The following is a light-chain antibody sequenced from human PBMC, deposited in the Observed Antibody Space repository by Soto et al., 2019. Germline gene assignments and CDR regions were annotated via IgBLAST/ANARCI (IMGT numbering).Light chain of an antibody. V-gene: IGKV1-5*01. J-gene: IGKJ1*01. CDR3: QYYTLSSGP. Sequence: QMTQSPSTLSASVGDRVTISCRASQDIYTYVAWYRRKSGRSPELLISGASTLESGVPPRFIVSGSGSDFTLTIAGLQPEDFATYYCQYYTLSSGPFGQGTKVE. CDR2: GAS. CDR1: QDIYTY.